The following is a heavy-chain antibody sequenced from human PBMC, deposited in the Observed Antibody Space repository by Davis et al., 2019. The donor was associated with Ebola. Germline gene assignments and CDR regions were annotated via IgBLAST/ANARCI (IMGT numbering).Heavy chain of an antibody. D-gene: IGHD2-15*01. CDR2: ISSSSSYI. V-gene: IGHV3-21*01. CDR1: GFTFSSYS. CDR3: AREPTPDADYYYGMDV. J-gene: IGHJ6*02. Sequence: PGGSLRLSCAASGFTFSSYSMNWVRQAPGKGLEWVSSISSSSSYIYYADSVKGRFTISRDNAKNSLYLQMNSLRAEDTAVYYCAREPTPDADYYYGMDVWGQGTTVTVSS.